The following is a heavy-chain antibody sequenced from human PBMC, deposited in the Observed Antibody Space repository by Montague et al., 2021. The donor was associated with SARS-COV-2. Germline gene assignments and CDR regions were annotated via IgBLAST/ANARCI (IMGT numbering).Heavy chain of an antibody. V-gene: IGHV3-30*04. Sequence: SLRLSCAASGFIFSNFAFHWVRQAPGKGLEWLAIITYDGVDKFYADSVKGRFTISRDNAKNSLYLQMNSLRAEDTAVYYCAREKRRITIFGVVIIEYFDLWGRGTLVTVSS. D-gene: IGHD3-3*01. CDR3: AREKRRITIFGVVIIEYFDL. CDR1: GFIFSNFA. J-gene: IGHJ2*01. CDR2: ITYDGVDK.